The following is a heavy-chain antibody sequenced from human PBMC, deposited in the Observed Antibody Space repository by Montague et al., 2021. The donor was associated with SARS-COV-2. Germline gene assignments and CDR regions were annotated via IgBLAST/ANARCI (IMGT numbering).Heavy chain of an antibody. J-gene: IGHJ4*02. Sequence: SKALSLTCAVYGGSFSGYYWSWVRQAPGKGLEWIGEINHSGSTHXXPSLKSRVSMSVDTSKNQFSLKMSSVTAADTAVFYCARSREEFTSIAAIITGGMHYFDSWGQGTLVTVSS. CDR3: ARSREEFTSIAAIITGGMHYFDS. CDR1: GGSFSGYY. D-gene: IGHD1-20*01. CDR2: INHSGST. V-gene: IGHV4-34*01.